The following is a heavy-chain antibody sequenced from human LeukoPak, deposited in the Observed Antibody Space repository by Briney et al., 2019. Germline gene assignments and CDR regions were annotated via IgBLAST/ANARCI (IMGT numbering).Heavy chain of an antibody. J-gene: IGHJ4*02. Sequence: GGSLRLSCAASGFTFSDYYMSWIRQAPGKGLEWVSYISSSSSYTNYADSVKGRFTISRDNAKNSLYLQMNSLRAEDTAVYYCASGPYDILTGYAFDYWGQGTLVTVSS. CDR1: GFTFSDYY. V-gene: IGHV3-11*03. D-gene: IGHD3-9*01. CDR2: ISSSSSYT. CDR3: ASGPYDILTGYAFDY.